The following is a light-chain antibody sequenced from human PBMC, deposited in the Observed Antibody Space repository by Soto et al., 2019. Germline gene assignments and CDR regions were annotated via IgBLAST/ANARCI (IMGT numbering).Light chain of an antibody. J-gene: IGLJ3*02. CDR2: EVS. V-gene: IGLV2-14*01. CDR3: QSYDSSLSGWV. Sequence: QSALTQPASVSGSPGQSITISCTGTSSDIGGYNYVSWYQQHPGKAPKLMIYEVSNRPSGVSNRFSGSKSGASASLAITGLQADDEADYYCQSYDSSLSGWVFGGGTKLTVL. CDR1: SSDIGGYNY.